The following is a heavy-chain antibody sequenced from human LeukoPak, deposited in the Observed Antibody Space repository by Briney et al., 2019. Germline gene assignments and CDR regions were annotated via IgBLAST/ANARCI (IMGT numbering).Heavy chain of an antibody. Sequence: GGSLRLSCAASGFTFSDFYMSWIRQAPGKGLEWVSYISSSGSTIYYADSVKGRFTISRDNAKNSLYLQMNSLRAEDTAVYYCARDLYSGSYCDYWGQGTLVTVSS. J-gene: IGHJ4*02. CDR1: GFTFSDFY. D-gene: IGHD1-26*01. CDR3: ARDLYSGSYCDY. CDR2: ISSSGSTI. V-gene: IGHV3-11*01.